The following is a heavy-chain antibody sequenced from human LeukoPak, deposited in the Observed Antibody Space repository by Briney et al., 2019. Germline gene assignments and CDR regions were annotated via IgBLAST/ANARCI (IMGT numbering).Heavy chain of an antibody. CDR1: GGSISSSTYY. D-gene: IGHD6-19*01. J-gene: IGHJ4*02. CDR2: IYYSGST. CDR3: ARSEQWLVPLDH. V-gene: IGHV4-39*07. Sequence: SETLSLTCTVSGGSISSSTYYWGWIRQPPGKGLEWFGSIYYSGSTYYNPSLKSRVTISVDTSKNQFSLKLSSVTTADTAVYYCARSEQWLVPLDHWGQGTLVTVSS.